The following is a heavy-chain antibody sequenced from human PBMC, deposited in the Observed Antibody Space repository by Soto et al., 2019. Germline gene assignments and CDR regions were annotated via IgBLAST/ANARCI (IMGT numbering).Heavy chain of an antibody. V-gene: IGHV1-58*01. J-gene: IGHJ6*02. D-gene: IGHD6-13*01. CDR1: GFTFTSSA. CDR2: IVVGSGNT. Sequence: ASVKVSCKASGFTFTSSAEQWVRQARGQRLEWIGWIVVGSGNTNYAQKFQERVTITRDMSTSTAYMELSSLRSEDTAVYYCAAGGIAAAGPYYYYYGMDVWGQGTTVTVSS. CDR3: AAGGIAAAGPYYYYYGMDV.